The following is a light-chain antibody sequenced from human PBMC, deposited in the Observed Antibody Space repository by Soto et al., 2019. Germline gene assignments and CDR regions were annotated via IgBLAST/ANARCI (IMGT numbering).Light chain of an antibody. CDR2: KAS. CDR3: QHYNSYSES. V-gene: IGKV1-5*03. J-gene: IGKJ1*01. CDR1: QTISSW. Sequence: DIQMTQSPSTLSGSVGDRVTITCRARQTISSWLASYQQKPGKAPKLLIYKASTLKSGVPSRFSGSGSGTEFTLTISSLQPDDFAPYYCQHYNSYSESFGQWTKVELK.